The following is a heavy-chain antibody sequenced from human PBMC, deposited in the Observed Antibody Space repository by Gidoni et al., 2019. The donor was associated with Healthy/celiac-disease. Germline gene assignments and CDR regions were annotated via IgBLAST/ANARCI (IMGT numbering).Heavy chain of an antibody. J-gene: IGHJ5*02. CDR2: ISAYNG. V-gene: IGHV1-18*01. CDR1: GYTFTSYG. CDR3: ARSEWGRDYGDYLRRDWFDP. Sequence: QVQLVQSGAEVKKPGASVKVSCKASGYTFTSYGISWVRQAPGQGLEWMGWISAYNGNTSTSTAYMELRSLRSDDTAVYYCARSEWGRDYGDYLRRDWFDPWGQGTLVTVSS. D-gene: IGHD4-17*01.